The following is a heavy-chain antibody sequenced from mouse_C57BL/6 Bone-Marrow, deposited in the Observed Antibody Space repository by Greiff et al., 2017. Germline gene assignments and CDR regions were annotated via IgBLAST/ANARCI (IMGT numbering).Heavy chain of an antibody. CDR2: IDPEDGET. D-gene: IGHD1-1*01. J-gene: IGHJ2*01. Sequence: EVKLQESGAELVKPGASVKLSCTASGFNIKDYYIHWVKQRTEQGLEWIGRIDPEDGETKYAPKFQDKATITADTSSNTDYLQLSNLTSEDTAVYYGTRSLIYYGTNYWGQGTTLTVSS. V-gene: IGHV14-2*01. CDR3: TRSLIYYGTNY. CDR1: GFNIKDYY.